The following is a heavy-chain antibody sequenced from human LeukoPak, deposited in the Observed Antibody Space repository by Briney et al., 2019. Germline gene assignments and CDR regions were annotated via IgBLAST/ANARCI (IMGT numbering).Heavy chain of an antibody. CDR2: IIPIFGTA. CDR1: GGTFSSYA. D-gene: IGHD3-16*01. J-gene: IGHJ5*02. V-gene: IGHV1-69*13. CDR3: ARDREAAFGFYESRWFDP. Sequence: VKVSCKASGGTFSSYAISWVRQAPGQGLEWMGGIIPIFGTANYAQKFQGRVTITADESTSTAYMELSSLRSEDTAVYYCARDREAAFGFYESRWFDPWGQGTLVTVSS.